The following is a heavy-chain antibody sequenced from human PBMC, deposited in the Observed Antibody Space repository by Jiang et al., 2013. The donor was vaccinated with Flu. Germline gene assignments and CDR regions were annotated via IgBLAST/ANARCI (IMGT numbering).Heavy chain of an antibody. D-gene: IGHD3-16*01. V-gene: IGHV4-4*02. CDR3: ARLEFGVFAMDV. J-gene: IGHJ6*02. CDR1: GVSLTGNY. CDR2: VNHSGSA. Sequence: GPGLVQPSGTLSLTCAVSGVSLTGNYWTWVRQPPGKGLQWIGEVNHSGSANYDPSLKSRVTISVDKSKNQFSLNLRSVTAADTAVYYCARLEFGVFAMDVWGQGTTVTVSS.